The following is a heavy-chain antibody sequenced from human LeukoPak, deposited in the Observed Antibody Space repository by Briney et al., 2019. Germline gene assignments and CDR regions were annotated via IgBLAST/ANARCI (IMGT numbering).Heavy chain of an antibody. CDR3: AKDLGSRYYYDSSGYLFDY. D-gene: IGHD3-22*01. CDR1: GFTFSSYG. Sequence: PGGSLRLSCAASGFTFSSYGMHWVRQAPGKGLERVSSIISSSSYIYYADSVKGRFTISRDNAKNTLYLQMNSLRAEDTAVYYCAKDLGSRYYYDSSGYLFDYWGQGTLVTVSS. CDR2: IISSSSYI. V-gene: IGHV3-21*01. J-gene: IGHJ4*02.